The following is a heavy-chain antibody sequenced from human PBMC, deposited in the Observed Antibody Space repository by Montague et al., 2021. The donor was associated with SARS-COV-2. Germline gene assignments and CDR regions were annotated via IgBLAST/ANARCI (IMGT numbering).Heavy chain of an antibody. D-gene: IGHD3-10*01. V-gene: IGHV4-39*01. J-gene: IGHJ4*02. CDR2: IYPGWKI. Sequence: SETLSLTCTVSIRSITYYCSWIRQPPGNGLEWIGSIYPGWKIVYNSSLTSRVTMSIDTSDNQFSLNLNSVTAADTAVYYCAGHSGGSEVSGLDYWGQGTLVTVSS. CDR1: IRSITYY. CDR3: AGHSGGSEVSGLDY.